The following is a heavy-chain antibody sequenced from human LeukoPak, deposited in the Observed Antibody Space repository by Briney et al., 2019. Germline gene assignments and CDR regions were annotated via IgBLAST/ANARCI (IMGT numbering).Heavy chain of an antibody. Sequence: GGSLRLSCAASGFIFDDYSMHWVRQAPGKGLEWVAVVSWDGATTNYADSVKGRFTVSRVNSKNSLFLQMSSLRPEDTALYYCAKEGGDSGGQTLDSWGQGALVTVSS. CDR1: GFIFDDYS. D-gene: IGHD4-23*01. CDR3: AKEGGDSGGQTLDS. V-gene: IGHV3-43D*03. CDR2: VSWDGATT. J-gene: IGHJ4*02.